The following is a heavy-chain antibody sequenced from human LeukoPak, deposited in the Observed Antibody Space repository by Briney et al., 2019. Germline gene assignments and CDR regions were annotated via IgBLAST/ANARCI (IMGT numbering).Heavy chain of an antibody. D-gene: IGHD3-10*01. V-gene: IGHV4-4*07. CDR3: ASPGGSGLRAFDI. CDR1: GGSISSYY. J-gene: IGHJ3*02. CDR2: IYTSGST. Sequence: SETLSLTCSVSGGSISSYYWSWIRQPARKGLEWIGRIYTSGSTNYNPSPTSRVTMSVDTSKNQFSLKLSSATAAETAAYYCASPGGSGLRAFDIWGQGTMVTVSS.